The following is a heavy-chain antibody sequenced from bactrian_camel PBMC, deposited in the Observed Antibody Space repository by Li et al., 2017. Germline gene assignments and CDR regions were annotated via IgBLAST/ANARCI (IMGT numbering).Heavy chain of an antibody. CDR2: ISKNGMT. CDR3: ATDRRPYSGGYVALVN. D-gene: IGHD2*01. V-gene: IGHV3S55*01. CDR1: GFTFDDSD. J-gene: IGHJ4*01. Sequence: HVQLVESGGGSVQPGETLRLSCTASGFTFDDSDMGWYRQAPGNECELVLTISKNGMTYYTDFVKGRFTISQGNAKNTVYLQMNNLKPEDTGVYYCATDRRPYSGGYVALVNWGQGTQVTVS.